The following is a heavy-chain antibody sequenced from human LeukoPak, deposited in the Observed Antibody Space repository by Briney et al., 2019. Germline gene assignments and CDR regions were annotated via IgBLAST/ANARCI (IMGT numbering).Heavy chain of an antibody. CDR2: IIPIFGTA. V-gene: IGHV1-69*13. J-gene: IGHJ4*02. CDR3: ARDGTHCSGGSCFDY. CDR1: GGTFSSYA. Sequence: SVKVSCKASGGTFSSYAISWVRQAPGQGLEWMGGIIPIFGTANYAQKFQGRVTITADESTSTAYMELSSLGSEDTAVYYCARDGTHCSGGSCFDYWGQGTLVTVSS. D-gene: IGHD2-15*01.